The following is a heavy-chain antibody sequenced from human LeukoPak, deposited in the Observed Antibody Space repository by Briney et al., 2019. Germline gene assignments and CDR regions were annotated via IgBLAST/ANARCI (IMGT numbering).Heavy chain of an antibody. V-gene: IGHV4-38-2*02. D-gene: IGHD3-3*01. Sequence: SESLSLTCTVSGYSISNGYYWGWIRPPPGKGLEWVGSIYHRGSTYYNPSLRSRVTISLDRSKKKFSLKLTSVTAADTAVYFCARGAEYYAIWRGYAGYSDYWGQGISVTISS. J-gene: IGHJ4*02. CDR1: GYSISNGYY. CDR2: IYHRGST. CDR3: ARGAEYYAIWRGYAGYSDY.